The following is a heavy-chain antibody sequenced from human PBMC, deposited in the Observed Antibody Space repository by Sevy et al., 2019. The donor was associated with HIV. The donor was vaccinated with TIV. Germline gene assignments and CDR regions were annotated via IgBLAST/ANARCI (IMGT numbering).Heavy chain of an antibody. CDR1: GYTFTSYG. D-gene: IGHD1-26*01. Sequence: ASVKVSCKASGYTFTSYGISWVRQAPGQGLEWMGWISAYNGNTNYAQKLQGRVTMTTDTSTSTAYMELRSLRSDDTAVYYCASHSGSYYEALGQRLGGYFQHWGQGTLVTVSS. CDR3: ASHSGSYYEALGQRLGGYFQH. CDR2: ISAYNGNT. J-gene: IGHJ1*01. V-gene: IGHV1-18*01.